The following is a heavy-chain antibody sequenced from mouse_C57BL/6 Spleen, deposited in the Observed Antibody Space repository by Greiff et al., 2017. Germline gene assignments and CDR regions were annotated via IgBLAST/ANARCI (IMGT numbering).Heavy chain of an antibody. V-gene: IGHV1-72*01. CDR1: GYTFTSYW. D-gene: IGHD2-3*01. CDR2: IDPNSGGT. CDR3: ARSRDDGYYRGFAY. Sequence: QVQLQQPGAELVKPGASVKLSCKASGYTFTSYWMHWVKQRPGRGLEWIGRIDPNSGGTKYNEKFKSKATLTVDKPSRTAYMQLSSLTSEDSAVYYCARSRDDGYYRGFAYWGQGTLVTVSA. J-gene: IGHJ3*01.